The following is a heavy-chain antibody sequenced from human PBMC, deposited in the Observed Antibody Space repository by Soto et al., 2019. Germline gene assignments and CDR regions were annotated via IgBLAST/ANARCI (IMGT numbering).Heavy chain of an antibody. D-gene: IGHD3-3*01. CDR3: ARLYYDFWSDVNFDY. V-gene: IGHV4-59*12. Sequence: SETLSLTCTLSGASISDNYWSWIRQPPGKGLEWIGYTFYSGSTNYNPSLESRVTISIDTPKNQFSLRLNSVTAADTAVYYCARLYYDFWSDVNFDYWGQGTLVTVSS. J-gene: IGHJ4*02. CDR2: TFYSGST. CDR1: GASISDNY.